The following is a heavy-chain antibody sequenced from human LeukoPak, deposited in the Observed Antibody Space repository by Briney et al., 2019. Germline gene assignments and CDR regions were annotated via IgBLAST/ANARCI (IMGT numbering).Heavy chain of an antibody. D-gene: IGHD2-2*01. V-gene: IGHV4-61*02. J-gene: IGHJ1*01. Sequence: SETLSLTCTVSGGSISSGSYYWSWIRQPAGKGLEWIGRIYTSGSTNYNPSLKSRVTISVDTSKNQFSLKLSSVTAADTAVYYCARVAVVVPAAIEYFQHWGQGTLVTVSS. CDR2: IYTSGST. CDR3: ARVAVVVPAAIEYFQH. CDR1: GGSISSGSYY.